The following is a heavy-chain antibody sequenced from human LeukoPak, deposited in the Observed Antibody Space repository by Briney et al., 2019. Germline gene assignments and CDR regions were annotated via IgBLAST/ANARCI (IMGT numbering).Heavy chain of an antibody. J-gene: IGHJ4*02. CDR1: GFTFSSHR. CDR2: IRGGSDVK. D-gene: IGHD1-14*01. Sequence: GSHTPSSVASGFTFSSHRPNRVRQAPGKGLEWLAYIRGGSDVKQYADSVKGRFTISRDNARNSLYLQMNSLRHEDTAVYYCARDLWTGTTHYFDSWGQGAVLTVSS. V-gene: IGHV3-48*02. CDR3: ARDLWTGTTHYFDS.